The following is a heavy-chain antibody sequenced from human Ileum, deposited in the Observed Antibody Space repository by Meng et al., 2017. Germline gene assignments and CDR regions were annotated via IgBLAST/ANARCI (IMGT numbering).Heavy chain of an antibody. J-gene: IGHJ4*02. CDR1: GYTFRSYD. Sequence: QVQMVQPGAVGQKPGASVTVSCKDSGYTFRSYDINLWRQATGRGLELRERMNPNSGNTNYAQKFHGSITMTRNNNQCTAYLELSSLISADTANYYCAGRRPYGEYPISNSWGQGTLVTVSS. CDR3: AGRRPYGEYPISNS. CDR2: MNPNSGNT. V-gene: IGHV1-8*01. D-gene: IGHD4-17*01.